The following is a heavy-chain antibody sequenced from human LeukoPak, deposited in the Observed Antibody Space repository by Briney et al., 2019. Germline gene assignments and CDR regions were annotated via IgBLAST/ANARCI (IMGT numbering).Heavy chain of an antibody. CDR3: ARAPTSRYYGMDV. CDR1: GGSISSSSYY. V-gene: IGHV4-39*07. Sequence: SETLSLTCTVSGGSISSSSYYWGWIRQPPGKGLEWIGSIYYSGSTYYNPSLESRVTISVDTSKNQFSLKLSSVTAADTAVYYCARAPTSRYYGMDVWGQGTTVTVSS. J-gene: IGHJ6*02. CDR2: IYYSGST.